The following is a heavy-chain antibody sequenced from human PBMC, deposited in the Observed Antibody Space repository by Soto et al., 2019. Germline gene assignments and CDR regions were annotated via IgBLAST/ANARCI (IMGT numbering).Heavy chain of an antibody. CDR2: ISAYNGNT. CDR3: ASRGGWRPRPFAP. Sequence: QVQLVQSGAEVKKPGASVKVSCKASGYTFTSYGISWVRQAPGQGLEWMGWISAYNGNTNYAQKLQGRVTMTTDTXTSTADLELRSLRSDDTAVYYCASRGGWRPRPFAPWGQGTLVTVSS. V-gene: IGHV1-18*01. CDR1: GYTFTSYG. J-gene: IGHJ5*02. D-gene: IGHD2-15*01.